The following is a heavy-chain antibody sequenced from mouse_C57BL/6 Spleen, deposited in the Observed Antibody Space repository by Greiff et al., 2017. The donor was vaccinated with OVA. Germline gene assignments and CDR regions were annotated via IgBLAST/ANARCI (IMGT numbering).Heavy chain of an antibody. CDR3: ARRGYGSRGYFDV. Sequence: QVQLQQPGAELVRPGSSVKLSCKASGYTFTSYWMDWVKQRPGQGLEWIGNIYPSDSETHYNQKFKDKATLTVDKSCSTAYMQLSSLTSEDSAVYYCARRGYGSRGYFDVWGTGTTVTVSS. V-gene: IGHV1-61*01. D-gene: IGHD1-1*01. CDR2: IYPSDSET. CDR1: GYTFTSYW. J-gene: IGHJ1*03.